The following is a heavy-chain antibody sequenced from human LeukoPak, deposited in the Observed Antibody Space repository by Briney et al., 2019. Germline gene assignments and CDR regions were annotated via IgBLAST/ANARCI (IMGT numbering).Heavy chain of an antibody. Sequence: PSETLSLTCAVYGGSISSYYWSWIRQPPGKGLEWIGHIYGSGSTNYNPSLKCRVTLSVDTSKNQFSLKLSSVTAADTAVYYCAREGTSGTHLNWFDPWGEGTVVTVSS. CDR3: AREGTSGTHLNWFDP. J-gene: IGHJ5*02. CDR2: IYGSGST. CDR1: GGSISSYY. D-gene: IGHD1-1*01. V-gene: IGHV4-59*01.